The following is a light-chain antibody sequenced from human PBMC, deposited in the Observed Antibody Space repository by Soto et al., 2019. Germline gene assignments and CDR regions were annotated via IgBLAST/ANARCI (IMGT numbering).Light chain of an antibody. CDR1: SSDVGGHNY. J-gene: IGLJ2*01. CDR2: EVT. V-gene: IGLV2-14*01. Sequence: QSALTQPASVSGSPGQSITISCTGTSSDVGGHNYVSWYQQHPGTAPKLMIYEVTNRPSGVSNRFSGSKSGNTASLTISGLQAEDEADYYCSSYTSSSTPVVFGGGTKLTVL. CDR3: SSYTSSSTPVV.